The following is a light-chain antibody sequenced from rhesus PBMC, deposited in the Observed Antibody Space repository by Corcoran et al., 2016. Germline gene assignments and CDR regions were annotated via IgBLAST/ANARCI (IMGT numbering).Light chain of an antibody. J-gene: IGKJ1*01. Sequence: DIQMTQSPSSLSASVGDKVTITCRASQGISNWLAWYQQKLGKAPKVLIYKASSLQSGVPSRFSGSGSGTDYTLTISSLQPEDCATYYCQQGYNIPRTFGQGTEVEIK. CDR3: QQGYNIPRT. V-gene: IGKV1-18*01. CDR1: QGISNW. CDR2: KAS.